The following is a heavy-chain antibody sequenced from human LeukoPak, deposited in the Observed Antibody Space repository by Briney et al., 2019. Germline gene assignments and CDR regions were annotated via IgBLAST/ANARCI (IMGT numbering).Heavy chain of an antibody. Sequence: PGGSLRLSCAASGFTFSSYSMNWVRQAPGKGLEWVSYISSSSSTIYYAGSVKGRFTISRDNAKNSLYLQMNSLRDEDTAVYYCARDRTATSAAAANYYYGMDVWGQGTTVTVSS. CDR2: ISSSSSTI. CDR3: ARDRTATSAAAANYYYGMDV. D-gene: IGHD6-13*01. V-gene: IGHV3-48*02. J-gene: IGHJ6*02. CDR1: GFTFSSYS.